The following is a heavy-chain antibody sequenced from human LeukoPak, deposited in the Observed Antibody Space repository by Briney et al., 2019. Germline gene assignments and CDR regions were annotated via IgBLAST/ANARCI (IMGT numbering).Heavy chain of an antibody. Sequence: GGSLRLSCAASGFTFSSYAMHWVRQAPGKGLEWVAVISYDGSNKYYADSVKGRFTISRDNSKNTLYLQMNSLRAEDTTVYYCARDGGSYDYWGQGTLVTVSS. CDR3: ARDGGSYDY. V-gene: IGHV3-30-3*01. D-gene: IGHD1-26*01. CDR2: ISYDGSNK. CDR1: GFTFSSYA. J-gene: IGHJ4*02.